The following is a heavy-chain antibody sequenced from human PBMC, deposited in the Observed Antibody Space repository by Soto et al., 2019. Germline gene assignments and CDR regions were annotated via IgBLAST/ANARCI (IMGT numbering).Heavy chain of an antibody. D-gene: IGHD3-10*01. V-gene: IGHV4-31*03. CDR2: INYSGRT. J-gene: IGHJ5*02. CDR1: GGSISSGGYY. Sequence: TLSLTCTVSGGSISSGGYYWSWIRQHPGKGLEWIGHINYSGRTYYNSSLKSRVSISVDTSKNQFSLKLSSVTAADTAIYYCARDYNRRPVGWFYPWGQGTLVTVS. CDR3: ARDYNRRPVGWFYP.